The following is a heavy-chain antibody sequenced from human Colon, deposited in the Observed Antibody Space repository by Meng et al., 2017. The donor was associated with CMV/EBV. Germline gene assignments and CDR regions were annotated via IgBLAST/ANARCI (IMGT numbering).Heavy chain of an antibody. J-gene: IGHJ4*01. CDR2: VSGSSITT. V-gene: IGHV3-23*01. Sequence: SLGLSCVGSGFTFSSYALSWVRQAAGKGLVWVSTVSGSSITTYYAGSVKGRFTISRDNYNDILSLEMNSLRVEDTALYYCVKDHKDWGHGTLVTVSS. CDR3: VKDHKD. CDR1: GFTFSSYA.